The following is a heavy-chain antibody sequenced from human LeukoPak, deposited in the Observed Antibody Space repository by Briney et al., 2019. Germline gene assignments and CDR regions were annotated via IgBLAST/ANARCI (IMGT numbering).Heavy chain of an antibody. J-gene: IGHJ4*02. CDR3: ARDRPYGGVGDFDY. CDR2: IYTGGDT. CDR1: GFTVSGHY. Sequence: GGSLRLSCAASGFTVSGHYMSWGRQAPGKGLEWLSAIYTGGDTYYADSVRGRFTVSRDNSKKTLYLQMNSLTVEDTAVYYCARDRPYGGVGDFDYWGQGTLVTVSS. V-gene: IGHV3-66*01. D-gene: IGHD3-16*01.